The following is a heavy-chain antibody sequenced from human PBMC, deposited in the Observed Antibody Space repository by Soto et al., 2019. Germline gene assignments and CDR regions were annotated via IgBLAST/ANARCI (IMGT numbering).Heavy chain of an antibody. J-gene: IGHJ5*02. Sequence: EVQLVQSGAEVKKPGESLKISCKGSGYSFTSYWIGWVRQMPGKGLEWMGIIYPGDSDTRYSPSFQGQVTISADKSISTAYLQWSSLKASDTAMYYCARQNLFDCSSTSCYGGWFDPWGQGTLVTVSS. D-gene: IGHD2-2*01. V-gene: IGHV5-51*01. CDR3: ARQNLFDCSSTSCYGGWFDP. CDR1: GYSFTSYW. CDR2: IYPGDSDT.